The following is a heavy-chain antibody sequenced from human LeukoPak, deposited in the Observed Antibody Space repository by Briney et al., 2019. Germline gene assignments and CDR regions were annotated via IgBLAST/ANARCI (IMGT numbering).Heavy chain of an antibody. CDR2: ISYGGST. J-gene: IGHJ3*01. CDR3: ARGIFGMVLNAFDL. Sequence: PSETLSLTCAVSGDSISSGGYYWTWIRQPPGRGLEWVGYISYGGSTNYNPSLKSRVTISVDTSTNQFSLKLSSVTAADTAVYYCARGIFGMVLNAFDLWGRGTMVTVSS. V-gene: IGHV4-61*08. D-gene: IGHD3-3*01. CDR1: GDSISSGGYY.